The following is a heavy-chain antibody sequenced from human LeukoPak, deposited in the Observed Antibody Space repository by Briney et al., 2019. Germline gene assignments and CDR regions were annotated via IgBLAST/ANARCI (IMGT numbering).Heavy chain of an antibody. CDR1: GYTFTSYY. D-gene: IGHD3-22*01. Sequence: GASVTVSCKASGYTFTSYYMHWVRQAPGQGLEWMGIINPSGGSTTYAQKFQGRVTITRDTSTSTVYMELSSLRSEDTAVYYCARAYYHDSSDYYFPLDYWGQGTLVTVPS. J-gene: IGHJ4*02. CDR2: INPSGGST. CDR3: ARAYYHDSSDYYFPLDY. V-gene: IGHV1-46*01.